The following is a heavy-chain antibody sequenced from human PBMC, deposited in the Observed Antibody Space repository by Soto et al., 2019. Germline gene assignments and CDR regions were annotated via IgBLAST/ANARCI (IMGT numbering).Heavy chain of an antibody. D-gene: IGHD3-10*01. CDR1: GVSISSGNW. CDR2: IFHDGTA. Sequence: LETLSHTCAVSGVSISSGNWRTWAHQSPQRGLEYIGEIFHDGTANYYPSFERRVAISVDTSKNQFSLKLTSVTAADTAIYFCARLVYDTRLNYMYFDFWGQGTLVTVSS. V-gene: IGHV4-4*02. CDR3: ARLVYDTRLNYMYFDF. J-gene: IGHJ4*02.